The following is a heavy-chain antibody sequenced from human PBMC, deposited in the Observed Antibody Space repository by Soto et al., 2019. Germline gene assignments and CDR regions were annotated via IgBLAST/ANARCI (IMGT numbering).Heavy chain of an antibody. J-gene: IGHJ6*02. Sequence: SETLSLTCAIYGASLGGFHWTCLRQAPGKGLEWIGELIHGGSTNYNPSLKSRVSFSLDKSKNQFSLKLSSVTAADTAVYYCARVSGYCSSTSCRKLTYYYYYYGMDVWGQGNTVT. CDR1: GASLGGFH. CDR2: LIHGGST. CDR3: ARVSGYCSSTSCRKLTYYYYYYGMDV. D-gene: IGHD2-2*01. V-gene: IGHV4-34*12.